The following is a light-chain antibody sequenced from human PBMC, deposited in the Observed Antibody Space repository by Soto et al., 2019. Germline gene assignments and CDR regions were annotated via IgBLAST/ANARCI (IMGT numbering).Light chain of an antibody. J-gene: IGKJ1*01. CDR3: KQYGSSPWT. CDR1: QSVSSSH. Sequence: EIVLTQSPGTLSLSPGERGTLSCRASQSVSSSHLAWYQQKPGQAPRLLIYGASSRATGIPDRFSGSGSGTDFSLTISRLEPEDFAVYSCKQYGSSPWTFGQGTKVEVK. CDR2: GAS. V-gene: IGKV3-20*01.